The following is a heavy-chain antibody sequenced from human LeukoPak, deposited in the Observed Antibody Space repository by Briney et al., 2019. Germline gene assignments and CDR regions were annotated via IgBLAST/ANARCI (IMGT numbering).Heavy chain of an antibody. D-gene: IGHD6-19*01. CDR2: ISYDGSNK. CDR1: GFTFSSCA. Sequence: GGYLRLSCAASGFTFSSCAMHWVRQAPGKGLEWMAVISYDGSNKYYADSVKGRFTISRDNSKNTLYLQMNSLRAEDMAVYYCARDASYSSGWYYRYYYYGMDVWGQGTTVTVSS. J-gene: IGHJ6*02. V-gene: IGHV3-30-3*01. CDR3: ARDASYSSGWYYRYYYYGMDV.